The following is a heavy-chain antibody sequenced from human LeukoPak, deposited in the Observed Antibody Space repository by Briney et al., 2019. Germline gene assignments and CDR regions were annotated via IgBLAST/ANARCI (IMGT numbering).Heavy chain of an antibody. J-gene: IGHJ4*02. CDR1: GYTFTRYW. CDR3: ARHGPEVGGNFDY. CDR2: INPSDSYT. V-gene: IGHV5-10-1*01. D-gene: IGHD1-26*01. Sequence: GESLKISCKGSGYTFTRYWITWVRQMPGKGLEWMGKINPSDSYTNYSPSFQGHVTISADKSITTASLQRNSLQASDTAMYYCARHGPEVGGNFDYWGQGTLVTVSS.